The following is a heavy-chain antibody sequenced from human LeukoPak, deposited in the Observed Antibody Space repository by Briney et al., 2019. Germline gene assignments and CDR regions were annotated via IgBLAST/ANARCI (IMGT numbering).Heavy chain of an antibody. D-gene: IGHD6-13*01. J-gene: IGHJ4*02. CDR2: ISSSSSYI. V-gene: IGHV3-21*01. Sequence: PGGSLRLSCAASGFTFSSYSMNWVRQAPGKGLEWVSSISSSSSYIYYADSVKGRFTISRDNAKNSLYLQMNSLRAEDTAVYYCARDLTHRYSSSWYPDYWGQGTLVTVSS. CDR3: ARDLTHRYSSSWYPDY. CDR1: GFTFSSYS.